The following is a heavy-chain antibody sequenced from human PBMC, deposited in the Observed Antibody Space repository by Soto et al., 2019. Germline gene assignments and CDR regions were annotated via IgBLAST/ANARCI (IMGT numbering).Heavy chain of an antibody. Sequence: QDQLVQSGAEVKKPGSSVNVSCKASGGTFSSHTFSWVRQAPGQGLEWMGRIIPALGTATYAQKFQGRVTITADEYANTVYMELNSLISEDTAVYYCARPDFGDYWYFDLWGRGTLVTVSS. CDR2: IIPALGTA. J-gene: IGHJ2*01. V-gene: IGHV1-69*08. D-gene: IGHD4-17*01. CDR1: GGTFSSHT. CDR3: ARPDFGDYWYFDL.